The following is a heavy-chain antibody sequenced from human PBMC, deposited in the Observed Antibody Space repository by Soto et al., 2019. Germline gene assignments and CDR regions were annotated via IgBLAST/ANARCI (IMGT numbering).Heavy chain of an antibody. J-gene: IGHJ6*03. CDR2: MNPNSGNT. Sequence: QVPLVQSGAEVKKPGASVKVSCKASGYTFTSYDINWVRQATGQGLEWMGWMNPNSGNTGYAQKFQGRVTMTRNTSISTAYMELRSLRSEDTAVYYCAREVGGPIDYYYYMDVWGKGTTVTVSS. V-gene: IGHV1-8*01. D-gene: IGHD2-15*01. CDR3: AREVGGPIDYYYYMDV. CDR1: GYTFTSYD.